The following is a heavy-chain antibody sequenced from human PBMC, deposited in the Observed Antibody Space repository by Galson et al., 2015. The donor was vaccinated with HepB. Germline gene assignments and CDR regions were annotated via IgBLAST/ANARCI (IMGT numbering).Heavy chain of an antibody. Sequence: ETLSLTCTVSGGSISSSSYYWGWIRQPPGRGLEWIGSIYYSGRTYYNPSLKSRVTISVATSKNQFSLRLSSVTAADTAVYYYARDAWIQLDFDYWGQGTLVTVSS. D-gene: IGHD5-18*01. CDR3: ARDAWIQLDFDY. V-gene: IGHV4-39*07. CDR1: GGSISSSSYY. CDR2: IYYSGRT. J-gene: IGHJ4*02.